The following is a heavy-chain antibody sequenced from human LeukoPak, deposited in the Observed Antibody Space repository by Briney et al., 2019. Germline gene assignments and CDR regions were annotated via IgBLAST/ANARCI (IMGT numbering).Heavy chain of an antibody. CDR2: IYYSGST. CDR1: GGSISSSSYY. CDR3: AGDSSTSLYYYYYYMDV. D-gene: IGHD2-2*01. V-gene: IGHV4-39*02. J-gene: IGHJ6*03. Sequence: SETLSLTCTVSGGSISSSSYYWGWIRQPPGKGLEWIGSIYYSGSTYYNPSLKSRVTISVDTSKNQFSLKLSSVTAADTAVYYCAGDSSTSLYYYYYYMDVWGKGTTVTVSS.